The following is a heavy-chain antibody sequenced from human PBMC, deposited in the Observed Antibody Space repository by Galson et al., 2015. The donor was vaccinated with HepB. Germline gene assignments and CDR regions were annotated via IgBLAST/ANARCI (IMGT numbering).Heavy chain of an antibody. J-gene: IGHJ3*02. V-gene: IGHV4-59*01. Sequence: TLSLTCTVSGGSISSYYWSWIRQPPGKGLEWIGYIYYSESTNYNPSLKSRVTISVDTSKNQFSLKLSSVTAADTAVYYCASGYGDWKFVAFDIWGQGTMVTVSS. CDR2: IYYSEST. D-gene: IGHD4-17*01. CDR3: ASGYGDWKFVAFDI. CDR1: GGSISSYY.